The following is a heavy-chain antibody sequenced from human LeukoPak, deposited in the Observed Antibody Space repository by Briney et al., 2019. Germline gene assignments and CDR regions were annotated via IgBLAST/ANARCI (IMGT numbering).Heavy chain of an antibody. Sequence: PGGSLRLSCEASGFTFSHFGMHWVRQAPGKGLEWVAVIWSDATNQYYGGSVKGRFTISRDNFKKTVSLQMDSLRAEDTAVYYCAKGAQRGFDYSNSLGHWGQGSLVTVSS. CDR3: AKGAQRGFDYSNSLGH. CDR1: GFTFSHFG. CDR2: IWSDATNQ. D-gene: IGHD4-11*01. J-gene: IGHJ4*02. V-gene: IGHV3-33*06.